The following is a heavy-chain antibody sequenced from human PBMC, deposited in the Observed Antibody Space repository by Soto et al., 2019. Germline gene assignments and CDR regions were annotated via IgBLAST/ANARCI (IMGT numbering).Heavy chain of an antibody. CDR1: GFTVSSNY. V-gene: IGHV3-53*02. CDR2: IYSGGST. D-gene: IGHD6-19*01. J-gene: IGHJ4*02. CDR3: AKDGSVDNSGWYDY. Sequence: VPLVKTGGGLIQPGGSLRLSCAASGFTVSSNYMSWVRQAPGKGLEWVSVIYSGGSTYYADSVKGRFTISRDNSKNTLYLQMNSLRAEDTAVYYCAKDGSVDNSGWYDYWGQGTLVTVSS.